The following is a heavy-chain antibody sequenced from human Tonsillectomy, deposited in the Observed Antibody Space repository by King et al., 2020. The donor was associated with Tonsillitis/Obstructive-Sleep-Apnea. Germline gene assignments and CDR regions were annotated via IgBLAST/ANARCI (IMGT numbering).Heavy chain of an antibody. CDR1: GGTFSSYA. CDR2: IIPIFGTA. J-gene: IGHJ6*03. V-gene: IGHV1-69*01. CDR3: ARTLVVAATPPYYYYYMDV. D-gene: IGHD2-15*01. Sequence: GQLVQSGAEVKKPGSSVKVSCKASGGTFSSYAISWVRQAPGQGLEWMGGIIPIFGTANYAQKFKGRVTITADEYTSTASMELSSLRSEDTAVYYCARTLVVAATPPYYYYYMDVWGKGTTVTVSS.